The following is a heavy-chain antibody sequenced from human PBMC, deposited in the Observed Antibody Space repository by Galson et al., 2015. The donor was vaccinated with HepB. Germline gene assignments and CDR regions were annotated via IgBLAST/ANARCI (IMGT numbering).Heavy chain of an antibody. J-gene: IGHJ4*02. D-gene: IGHD3-10*01. CDR3: ATGYGSGSYYYYYFDY. CDR1: GYTLTELS. Sequence: SVKVSCKVSGYTLTELSMHWVRQAPGKGLEWMGGFDPEDGETIYAQKFQGRVTMTEDTSTDTAYMELSSLRSEDTAVYYCATGYGSGSYYYYYFDYWGQGTLVTVSS. CDR2: FDPEDGET. V-gene: IGHV1-24*01.